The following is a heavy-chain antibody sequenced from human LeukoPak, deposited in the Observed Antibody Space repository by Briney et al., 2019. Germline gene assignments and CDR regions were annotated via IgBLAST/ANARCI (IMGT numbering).Heavy chain of an antibody. CDR3: ARTYLDYGDFLGY. Sequence: GGSPRLSCAASGFTFSDYTMNWVRQAPGKGLEWVSSISSGSRYIYYADSVKGRFTISRDNSKKSLYLQMNSLRAEDTAVYYCARTYLDYGDFLGYWGQGTLVTVSS. CDR2: ISSGSRYI. V-gene: IGHV3-21*01. D-gene: IGHD4-17*01. J-gene: IGHJ4*02. CDR1: GFTFSDYT.